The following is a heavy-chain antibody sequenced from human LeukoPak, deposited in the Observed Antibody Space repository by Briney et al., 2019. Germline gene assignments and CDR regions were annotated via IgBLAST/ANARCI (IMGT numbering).Heavy chain of an antibody. V-gene: IGHV4-39*07. CDR3: ANDGGNVWNYRGISWFDP. CDR1: GGSISSSSYY. Sequence: SETLSLTCTVSGGSISSSSYYWGWIRQPPGKGLEWIGSIYYSGSTYNNPSLKSRVTISVDTSKNQYSLKLSSVTAADTAVYYCANDGGNVWNYRGISWFDPWGQGTLVTVSS. CDR2: IYYSGST. D-gene: IGHD1-7*01. J-gene: IGHJ5*02.